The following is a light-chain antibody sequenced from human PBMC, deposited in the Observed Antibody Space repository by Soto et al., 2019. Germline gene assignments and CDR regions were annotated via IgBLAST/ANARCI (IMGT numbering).Light chain of an antibody. V-gene: IGLV2-23*01. CDR3: CSYAGSSTLL. J-gene: IGLJ2*01. Sequence: QSVLTQPASVSGSPGQSITFSCTGTNNNVGGYNLVSWYQQHPGKAPKLMIYEGTKRPSGVSNRFSESKSGDTASLTISGLKAEDEADYYCCSYAGSSTLLFGEGTKLTVL. CDR1: NNNVGGYNL. CDR2: EGT.